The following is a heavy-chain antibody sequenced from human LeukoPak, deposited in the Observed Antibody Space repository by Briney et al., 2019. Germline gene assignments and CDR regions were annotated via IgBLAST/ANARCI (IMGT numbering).Heavy chain of an antibody. J-gene: IGHJ4*02. CDR3: ARGRPLRSSSWYDPFDY. D-gene: IGHD6-13*01. CDR2: ISSSSSYI. CDR1: GFTFSSYS. V-gene: IGHV3-21*01. Sequence: KPGGSLRLSCAASGFTFSSYSMNWVRQAPGKGLEWVSSISSSSSYIYCADSVKGRFTISRDNAKNSLYLQMNSLRAEDTAVYYCARGRPLRSSSWYDPFDYWGQGTLVTVSS.